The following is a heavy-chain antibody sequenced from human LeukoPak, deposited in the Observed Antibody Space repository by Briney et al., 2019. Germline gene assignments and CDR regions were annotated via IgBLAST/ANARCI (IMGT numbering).Heavy chain of an antibody. Sequence: SETLSLTCTVSGGSISSYYWSWIRQPPGKGLEWIGYIYYSGSTNYNPSLKSRVTISVDTSKNQFSLKLSSVTAADTAVYYCARVSGYSYSYYYYMDVWGKGTTVTISS. CDR3: ARVSGYSYSYYYYMDV. D-gene: IGHD5-18*01. V-gene: IGHV4-59*01. J-gene: IGHJ6*03. CDR1: GGSISSYY. CDR2: IYYSGST.